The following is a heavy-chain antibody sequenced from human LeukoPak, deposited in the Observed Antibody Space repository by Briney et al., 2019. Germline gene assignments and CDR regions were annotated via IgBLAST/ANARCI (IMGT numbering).Heavy chain of an antibody. J-gene: IGHJ4*02. CDR1: GGSISSSSYD. Sequence: AETLSLTCTVSGGSISSSSYDWGWIRQPPGKGWEWIGSMYYSGSTYYHQSLVSRVTISVEASKNHFSLKLSSVTAADTAVYYCARLDPHYYGSGYRLDYWGQGTLVTVSS. CDR3: ARLDPHYYGSGYRLDY. CDR2: MYYSGST. V-gene: IGHV4-39*01. D-gene: IGHD3-10*01.